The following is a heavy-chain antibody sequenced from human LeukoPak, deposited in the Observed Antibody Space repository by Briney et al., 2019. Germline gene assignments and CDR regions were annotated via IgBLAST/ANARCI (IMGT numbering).Heavy chain of an antibody. CDR3: ARDTRDVGYGMDV. CDR2: IYSGGST. J-gene: IGHJ6*02. V-gene: IGHV3-66*02. CDR1: GFTVSSNY. Sequence: GGSLRLSRAASGFTVSSNYMSWVRQAPGKGLEWVSVIYSGGSTYYADSVKGRFTISRDNSKNTLYLQMNSLRAEDTAVYYCARDTRDVGYGMDVWGQGTTVTVSS. D-gene: IGHD5-24*01.